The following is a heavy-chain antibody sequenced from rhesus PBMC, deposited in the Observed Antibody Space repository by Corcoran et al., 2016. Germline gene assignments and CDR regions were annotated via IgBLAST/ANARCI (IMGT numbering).Heavy chain of an antibody. J-gene: IGHJ4*01. CDR1: GYTFTDYS. Sequence: QVQLVQSGAEVKKPGSSVKLSCKASGYTFTDYSMHWVRQAPGQGLEWKGEINPKTGGTNYAQKFQGRVTMTRDTSTSTGYMELSSLRSEDTAVYYCERDRDYGTFDYWGQGVLVTVSS. CDR2: INPKTGGT. V-gene: IGHV1-138*01. CDR3: ERDRDYGTFDY. D-gene: IGHD4-29*01.